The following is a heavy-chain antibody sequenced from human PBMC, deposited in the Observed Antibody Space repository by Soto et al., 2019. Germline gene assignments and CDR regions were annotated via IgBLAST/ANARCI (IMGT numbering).Heavy chain of an antibody. V-gene: IGHV1-46*01. CDR3: ARDGAPVDTAMVSAFDI. CDR2: INPSGGST. J-gene: IGHJ3*02. D-gene: IGHD5-18*01. Sequence: ASVKVSCKASGYTFTSYGISWVRQAPGQGLEWMGIINPSGGSTSYAQKFQGRVTMTRDTSTSTVYMELSSLRSEDTAVYYCARDGAPVDTAMVSAFDIWGQGTMVTVSS. CDR1: GYTFTSYG.